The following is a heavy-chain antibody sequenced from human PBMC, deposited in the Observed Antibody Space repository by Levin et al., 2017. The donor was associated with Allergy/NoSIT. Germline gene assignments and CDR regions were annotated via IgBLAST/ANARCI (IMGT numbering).Heavy chain of an antibody. CDR1: GFTFSSYW. D-gene: IGHD7-27*01. V-gene: IGHV3-7*01. CDR3: ARPGHWGWYFDL. CDR2: IKQDGSDK. Sequence: GESLKISCAASGFTFSSYWMSWVRQAPGKGLEWVANIKQDGSDKYYVDSVKGRFTISRDNAKNSLYLQMNSLRVEDTAVYYWARPGHWGWYFDLWGRGTLVTVSS. J-gene: IGHJ2*01.